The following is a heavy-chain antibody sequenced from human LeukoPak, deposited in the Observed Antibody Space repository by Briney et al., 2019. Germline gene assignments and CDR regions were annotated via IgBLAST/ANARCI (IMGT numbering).Heavy chain of an antibody. CDR1: GFTVSTNY. CDR2: IYSDGKT. J-gene: IGHJ4*02. CDR3: ARIHSGDDF. Sequence: PGGSLRLSCAASGFTVSTNYVSWVRQAPGKGLEWVAVIYSDGKTYYADSVKGRFTISRDNSKNTLWLQMNSLRAEDTAVYYCARIHSGDDFWGQGTLVTVSS. D-gene: IGHD5-12*01. V-gene: IGHV3-53*01.